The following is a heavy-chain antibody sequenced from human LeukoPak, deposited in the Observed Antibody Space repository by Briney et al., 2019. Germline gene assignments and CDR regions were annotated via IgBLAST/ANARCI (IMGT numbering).Heavy chain of an antibody. V-gene: IGHV3-7*01. D-gene: IGHD2-2*01. Sequence: GGSLRLSCAASGFTFSSYWVSWVRQAPGKGLEWVANIKQDGSGKYYVDSVKGRFTISRDNAKNSLYLQMNSLRAEDMAVYYCARDDCSSISCYHNWFDPWGQGTLVTVSS. CDR2: IKQDGSGK. CDR1: GFTFSSYW. J-gene: IGHJ5*02. CDR3: ARDDCSSISCYHNWFDP.